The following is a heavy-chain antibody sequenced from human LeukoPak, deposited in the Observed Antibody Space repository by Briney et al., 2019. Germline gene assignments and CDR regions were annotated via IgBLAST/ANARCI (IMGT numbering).Heavy chain of an antibody. V-gene: IGHV4-34*01. CDR1: GGSFSGYY. CDR3: ATTRGSSFDY. CDR2: INHSGST. J-gene: IGHJ4*02. Sequence: PSETLSLTCAVYGGSFSGYYWSWIRQPPGKGLEWIGEINHSGSTNYNPSLKSRVTISVDTSKNQFSLKLSSVTAADTAVYYCATTRGSSFDYWGQGTLVTVSS.